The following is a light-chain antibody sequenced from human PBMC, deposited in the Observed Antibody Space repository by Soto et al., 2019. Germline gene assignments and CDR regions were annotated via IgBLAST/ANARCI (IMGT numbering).Light chain of an antibody. V-gene: IGKV1-5*01. CDR3: QQYGSSPPKT. Sequence: DIQMTQSPSTLSASVGDRVTITCRASQSITSWLAWYQQKPGKDPKLLIYDASSLESGVPSRFSGSGSGTEFTLTISRLEPEDFAVYYCQQYGSSPPKTFGQGTKVEIK. J-gene: IGKJ1*01. CDR1: QSITSW. CDR2: DAS.